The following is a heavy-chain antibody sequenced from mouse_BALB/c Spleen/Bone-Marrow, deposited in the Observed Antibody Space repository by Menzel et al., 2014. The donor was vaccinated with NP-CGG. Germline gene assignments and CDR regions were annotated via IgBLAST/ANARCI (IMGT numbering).Heavy chain of an antibody. Sequence: EAHLVESGGGLVKPGGSLKLSCAASGFTFSDYYMYWVCQTPEKRLERVVTISDGGSYTYYPDSVKGRFTISRDNAKNNLYLQMSSLKSEDTAMYYCARDALYRYDGGYAMDYWGQGSSVTVSS. CDR2: ISDGGSYT. V-gene: IGHV5-4*02. CDR3: ARDALYRYDGGYAMDY. D-gene: IGHD2-14*01. CDR1: GFTFSDYY. J-gene: IGHJ4*01.